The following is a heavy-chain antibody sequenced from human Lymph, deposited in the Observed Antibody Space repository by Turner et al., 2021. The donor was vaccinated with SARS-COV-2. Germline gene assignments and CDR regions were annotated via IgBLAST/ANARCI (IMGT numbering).Heavy chain of an antibody. CDR2: ISGDGGGT. Sequence: GESGGGVVQPGGSLRLSCAASGFTFDDYAMHWVRQAPGKGLEWVSLISGDGGGTYYADSVKGRFTISRDNSKNSLSLQMYSLRAEDTALYYCAKDPGYCSGGSCYSRAYFDFWGQGTLVTVSA. J-gene: IGHJ4*02. CDR1: GFTFDDYA. D-gene: IGHD2-15*01. CDR3: AKDPGYCSGGSCYSRAYFDF. V-gene: IGHV3-43*02.